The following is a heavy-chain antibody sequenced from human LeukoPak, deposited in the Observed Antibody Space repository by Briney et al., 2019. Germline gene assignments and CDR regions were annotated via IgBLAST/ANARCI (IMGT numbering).Heavy chain of an antibody. CDR1: GYTFTSYG. CDR3: ARDTTTRVRYFDWSYYYAMDV. J-gene: IGHJ6*02. CDR2: ISAYNGNT. Sequence: ASVKVSCKASGYTFTSYGISWVRQAPGQGLEWMGWISAYNGNTNYAQKLQGRVTMTTDTSTSTAYMELRSLRSDDTAVYYCARDTTTRVRYFDWSYYYAMDVWGQGTTVTVSS. V-gene: IGHV1-18*01. D-gene: IGHD3-9*01.